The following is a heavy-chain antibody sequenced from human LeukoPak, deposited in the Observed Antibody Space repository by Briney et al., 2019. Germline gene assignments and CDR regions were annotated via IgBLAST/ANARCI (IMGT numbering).Heavy chain of an antibody. V-gene: IGHV1-46*03. CDR3: ALFNGYYDSSGGDAFDI. D-gene: IGHD3-22*01. Sequence: ASVKVSCKAYGYTFTGYYMHWVRQAPGQGLEWMGRINPSGGSTSYAQKFQGRVTMTRDTSTSTVYMELSSLRSEDTAVYYCALFNGYYDSSGGDAFDIWGQGTMVTVSS. CDR2: INPSGGST. J-gene: IGHJ3*02. CDR1: GYTFTGYY.